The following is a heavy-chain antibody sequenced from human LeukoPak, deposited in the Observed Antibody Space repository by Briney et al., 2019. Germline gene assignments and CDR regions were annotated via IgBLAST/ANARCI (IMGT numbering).Heavy chain of an antibody. D-gene: IGHD3-22*01. Sequence: SVKVSCKASGGTFSSYAISRVRQAPGQGLEWMGGIIPIFGTANYAQKFQGRVTITADESTSTAYMELSSLRSEDTAVYYCARETYYYDSSEGDYYYYYMDVWGKGTTVTISS. CDR2: IIPIFGTA. CDR1: GGTFSSYA. J-gene: IGHJ6*03. V-gene: IGHV1-69*13. CDR3: ARETYYYDSSEGDYYYYYMDV.